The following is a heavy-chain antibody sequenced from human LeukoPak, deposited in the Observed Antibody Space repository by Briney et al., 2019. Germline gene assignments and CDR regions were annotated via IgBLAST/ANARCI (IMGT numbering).Heavy chain of an antibody. CDR1: GYTFTSYG. D-gene: IGHD2-2*01. J-gene: IGHJ4*02. Sequence: ASVKVSCKSSGYTFTSYGISWVRQAPGQGLEWMGWISAYNGNTNYAQKLQGRVTMTTDTSTSTAYMELRSLRSDDTAVYYCAKAAWKYQLLSNFDYWGQGTLVTVSS. CDR3: AKAAWKYQLLSNFDY. CDR2: ISAYNGNT. V-gene: IGHV1-18*01.